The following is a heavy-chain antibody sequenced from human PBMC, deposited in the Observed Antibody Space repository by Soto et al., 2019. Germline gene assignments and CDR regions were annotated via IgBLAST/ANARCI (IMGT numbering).Heavy chain of an antibody. Sequence: GASVKVSCKASGYTFTSYDIYWVRQATGQGLEWMGWTNPNTGNSAYAQKFQGRVTVSSDTSINTVHMELSSLRSEDTAVYYCARRAETNGWNGFGADKYYFDFWGQGTLVTVSS. CDR1: GYTFTSYD. CDR3: ARRAETNGWNGFGADKYYFDF. V-gene: IGHV1-8*01. D-gene: IGHD1-1*01. CDR2: TNPNTGNS. J-gene: IGHJ4*02.